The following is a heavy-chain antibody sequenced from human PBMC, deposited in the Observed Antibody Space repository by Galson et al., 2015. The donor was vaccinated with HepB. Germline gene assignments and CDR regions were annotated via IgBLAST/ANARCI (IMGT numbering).Heavy chain of an antibody. CDR1: GFTFSSYG. CDR2: IWYDGSNK. Sequence: SLRLSCAASGFTFSSYGMHWVRQAPGKGLEWVAVIWYDGSNKYYADSVKGRFTISRDNSKNTLYLQMNSLRAEDTAVYYCAGYYYGSGSYHKNYYYYGMDVWGQGTTVTVSS. D-gene: IGHD3-10*01. V-gene: IGHV3-33*08. J-gene: IGHJ6*02. CDR3: AGYYYGSGSYHKNYYYYGMDV.